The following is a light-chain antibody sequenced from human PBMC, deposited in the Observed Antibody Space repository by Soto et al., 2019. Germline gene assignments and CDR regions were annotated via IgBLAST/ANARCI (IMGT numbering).Light chain of an antibody. Sequence: DIQMTQSPSSLSASVGDRVTITCRASQGISNYVAWYQQKPGKVPKLLIYAASTLQSGVPSPFSGSGSGTDFTLTISSLQPEDVATYYCQKYNSAPRTFGQGTKVEIK. V-gene: IGKV1-27*01. CDR2: AAS. CDR1: QGISNY. CDR3: QKYNSAPRT. J-gene: IGKJ1*01.